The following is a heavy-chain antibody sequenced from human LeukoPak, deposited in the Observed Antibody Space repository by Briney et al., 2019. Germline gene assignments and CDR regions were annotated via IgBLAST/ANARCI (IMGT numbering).Heavy chain of an antibody. CDR1: GYSISSSNW. V-gene: IGHV4-28*01. J-gene: IGHJ5*02. D-gene: IGHD6-25*01. CDR3: AKKVGGHNWFDP. Sequence: SDTLSLTCAVSGYSISSSNWWGWIRQPPGKGLEWIGYIYYSGSTYYNPSLKSRVTMSVDTSKNQFSLKLNSVTAVDTAVYFCAKKVGGHNWFDPWGQGTLVTVSS. CDR2: IYYSGST.